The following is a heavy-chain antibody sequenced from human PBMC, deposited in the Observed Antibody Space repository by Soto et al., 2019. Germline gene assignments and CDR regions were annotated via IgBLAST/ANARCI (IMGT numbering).Heavy chain of an antibody. Sequence: VASVKVSCKASGGTFSSYAISWVRQAPGQGLEWMGGIIPIFGTANYAQKFQGRVTITADESTSTAYMELSSLRSEDTAVYYCARDLYNWNYGYYYYGMDVWGQGTTVTVSS. J-gene: IGHJ6*02. V-gene: IGHV1-69*13. D-gene: IGHD1-7*01. CDR1: GGTFSSYA. CDR2: IIPIFGTA. CDR3: ARDLYNWNYGYYYYGMDV.